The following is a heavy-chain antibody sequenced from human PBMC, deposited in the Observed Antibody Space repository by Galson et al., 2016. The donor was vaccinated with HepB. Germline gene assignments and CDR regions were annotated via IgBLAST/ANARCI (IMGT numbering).Heavy chain of an antibody. Sequence: SLRLSCAASGFSFRTFAMHWVRQAPGKGLEWVALVPSDGSYKYYADSVRGRFTPSRDNSKDTLYLQMNSLRPDDTAVYYCAKGVGSSGWYHFDYWGQGTLVTASS. V-gene: IGHV3-30*18. CDR2: VPSDGSYK. J-gene: IGHJ4*02. D-gene: IGHD6-19*01. CDR3: AKGVGSSGWYHFDY. CDR1: GFSFRTFA.